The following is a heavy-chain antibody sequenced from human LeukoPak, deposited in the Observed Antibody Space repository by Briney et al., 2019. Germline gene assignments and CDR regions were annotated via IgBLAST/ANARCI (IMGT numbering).Heavy chain of an antibody. V-gene: IGHV4-31*03. D-gene: IGHD6-6*01. CDR3: ASLIAARRRGPSVFDY. J-gene: IGHJ4*02. Sequence: PSETLSLTCTVSGGSISSGGYYWSWIRQHPGKGLEWIGYIYYSGSTYYNPSLKSRVTISVDTSKNQFSLKLSSVTAADTAMYYCASLIAARRRGPSVFDYWGQGTLVTVSS. CDR1: GGSISSGGYY. CDR2: IYYSGST.